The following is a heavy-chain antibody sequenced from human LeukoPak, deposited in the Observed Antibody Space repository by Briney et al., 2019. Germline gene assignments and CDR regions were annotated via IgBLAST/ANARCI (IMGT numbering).Heavy chain of an antibody. V-gene: IGHV3-21*01. CDR3: ARDLEYYNSGGYYLGY. CDR2: ISTSGSYI. CDR1: GFTFRSYS. Sequence: GGSLRISCAASGFTFRSYSMHWVRQAPGKGLEWVSSISTSGSYIFYADSVKGRFTFSRDNAKNSLYLQMNSLRAEDTAVYYCARDLEYYNSGGYYLGYWGQGTLVTVSS. J-gene: IGHJ4*02. D-gene: IGHD3-22*01.